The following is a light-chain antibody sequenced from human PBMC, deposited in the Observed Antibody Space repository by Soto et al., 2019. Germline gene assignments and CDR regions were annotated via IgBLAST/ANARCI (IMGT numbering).Light chain of an antibody. CDR3: QQYYSYPHT. CDR1: QGISRY. Sequence: ASRIIQSPSSISASTGDRGTITCRASQGISRYLAWYQQKPGKAPKLLIYAASTLQSGVPSRFSGSGSGTDFTLTISCLQSEDFATYYCQQYYSYPHTFGQGTKVEIK. J-gene: IGKJ1*01. CDR2: AAS. V-gene: IGKV1-8*01.